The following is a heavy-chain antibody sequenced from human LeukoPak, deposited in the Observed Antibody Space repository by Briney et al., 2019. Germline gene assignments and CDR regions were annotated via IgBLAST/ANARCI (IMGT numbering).Heavy chain of an antibody. CDR2: IWYDGSNK. V-gene: IGHV3-33*01. CDR1: GFTFSSYG. J-gene: IGHJ4*02. D-gene: IGHD3-22*01. CDR3: ARRLTGYYDSSGPFDY. Sequence: GGSLRLSCAASGFTFSSYGMHWVRQAPGKGLEWVAVIWYDGSNKYYADSVKGRFTISRDNSKNTLYLQMNSLRAEDTAVYYCARRLTGYYDSSGPFDYWGQGTLVTVSS.